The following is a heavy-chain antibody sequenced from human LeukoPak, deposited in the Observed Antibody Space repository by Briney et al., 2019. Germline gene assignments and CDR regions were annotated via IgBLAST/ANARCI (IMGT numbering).Heavy chain of an antibody. CDR1: GFTFSSYA. Sequence: GGSLRLSCAASGFTFSSYAMSWVRQAPGKGLEWVSAISGSGGSTYYADSVKGRFTISRDNSKNTLYLQMNSLRAEDTAVYYCAKDLSSYDYVWGSYPLDCWGQGTLVTVSS. D-gene: IGHD3-16*02. V-gene: IGHV3-23*01. J-gene: IGHJ4*02. CDR3: AKDLSSYDYVWGSYPLDC. CDR2: ISGSGGST.